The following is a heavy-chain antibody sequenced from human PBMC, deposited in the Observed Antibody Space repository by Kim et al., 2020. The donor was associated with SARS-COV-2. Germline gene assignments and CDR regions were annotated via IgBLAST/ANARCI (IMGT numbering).Heavy chain of an antibody. CDR3: ARCCIGGSCYHRDFDL. J-gene: IGHJ2*01. D-gene: IGHD2-15*01. V-gene: IGHV4-59*01. CDR1: GASISSYY. CDR2: IDYIGGT. Sequence: ETLSLTCTVSGASISSYYWSWIRQPPGKGLEWIGYIDYIGGTNYNPSLKSRVTKSVDTSKNQFSLKLSSVTAADTAVYYCARCCIGGSCYHRDFDLWGRGPLVTVSS.